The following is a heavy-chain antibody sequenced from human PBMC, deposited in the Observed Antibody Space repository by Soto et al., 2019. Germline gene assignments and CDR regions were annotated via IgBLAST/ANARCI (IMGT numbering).Heavy chain of an antibody. D-gene: IGHD6-19*01. CDR1: GDSVSSNSAA. V-gene: IGHV6-1*01. CDR2: TYYRSKWYN. Sequence: SQTLSLTCAISGDSVSSNSAAWNWIRQSPSRVLEWLGRTYYRSKWYNDYAVSVKSRITINPDTSKNQFSLQLNSVTPEDTVVFYCARDSRPEQWLGRYFDYWGQGTLVTVSS. CDR3: ARDSRPEQWLGRYFDY. J-gene: IGHJ4*02.